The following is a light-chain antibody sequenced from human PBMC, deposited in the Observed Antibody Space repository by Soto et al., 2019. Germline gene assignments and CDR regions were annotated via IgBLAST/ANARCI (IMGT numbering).Light chain of an antibody. CDR1: QSVGSQ. V-gene: IGKV3-11*01. CDR3: HQRYNWPPA. CDR2: DTS. Sequence: EIVLTQSPATLSLFPGERATLSCRASQSVGSQLAWYQHRPGQVPRLLISDTSNRATGIPARFSGSGSGTDFTLTISSLQPEDFAVYYCHQRYNWPPAFGGGTKVQIK. J-gene: IGKJ4*01.